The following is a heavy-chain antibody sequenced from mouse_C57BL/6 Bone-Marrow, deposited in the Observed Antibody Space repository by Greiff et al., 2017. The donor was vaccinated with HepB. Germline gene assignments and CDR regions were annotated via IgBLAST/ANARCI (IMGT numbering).Heavy chain of an antibody. Sequence: VQLQQPGTELVKPGASVKLSCKASGYTFTSYCMHWVKQRPGQGLEWIGNIDPSNGGTNYNEKFKSKATLTVDKSSSTAYMQLSSLTSEDSAVYYCAGGTMVTSYYFAYWGQGTTVTVSS. CDR2: IDPSNGGT. CDR1: GYTFTSYC. D-gene: IGHD2-2*01. V-gene: IGHV1-53*01. CDR3: AGGTMVTSYYFAY. J-gene: IGHJ2*01.